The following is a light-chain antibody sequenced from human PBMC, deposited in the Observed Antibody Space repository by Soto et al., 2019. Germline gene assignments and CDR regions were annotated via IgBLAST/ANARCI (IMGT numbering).Light chain of an antibody. CDR1: QSISSE. CDR3: QQGHNWPLT. V-gene: IGKV3-15*01. CDR2: GAS. Sequence: EIVMTQSPATLSVSPGESATLSCRASQSISSELAWYQQKPGQPPRRLIYGASTRATGVPARFTGSGSGSDVTLTISGLQSEDFAVYYCQQGHNWPLTFGQGTRLEI. J-gene: IGKJ2*01.